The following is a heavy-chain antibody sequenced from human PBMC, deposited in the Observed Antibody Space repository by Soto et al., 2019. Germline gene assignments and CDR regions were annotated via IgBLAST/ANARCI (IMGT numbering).Heavy chain of an antibody. J-gene: IGHJ5*02. CDR2: ISYDGSNK. D-gene: IGHD4-4*01. Sequence: GESLKISCAASGFTFSSYAMHWVRQAPGKGLEWVAVISYDGSNKYYADSVKGRFTISRDNSKNTLYLQMNSLRAEDTAVYYCATSRTVTNWFDPWGQGTLVTVSS. V-gene: IGHV3-30*04. CDR1: GFTFSSYA. CDR3: ATSRTVTNWFDP.